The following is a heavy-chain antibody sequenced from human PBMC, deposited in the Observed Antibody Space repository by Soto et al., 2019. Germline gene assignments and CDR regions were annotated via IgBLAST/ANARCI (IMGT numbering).Heavy chain of an antibody. CDR1: GGSFSGYY. V-gene: IGHV4-34*01. J-gene: IGHJ5*02. D-gene: IGHD2-2*01. CDR2: INHSGST. CDR3: ARHPCSSTSCYVGYRFDP. Sequence: SETLSLTCAVYGGSFSGYYWTWIRQPPGTGLEWIGEINHSGSTNYNPSLKSRVTISVDTSKNQFSLKLTSVTAADTAVYYCARHPCSSTSCYVGYRFDPWGQGTLVTVSS.